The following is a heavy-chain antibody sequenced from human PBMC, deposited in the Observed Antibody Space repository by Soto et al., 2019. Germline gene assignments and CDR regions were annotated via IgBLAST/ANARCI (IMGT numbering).Heavy chain of an antibody. J-gene: IGHJ6*02. Sequence: QVQLVQSGAEVKKPGSSVKVSCKASGGTFSSYAISWVRQAPGQGLEWMGGIIPIFGTANYAQKFQGRVTISADESTSTAYMELSSLRYEDTAVYYCARSRSSSWQMGGGYYYYGMDVWGQGTTVTVSS. V-gene: IGHV1-69*01. CDR3: ARSRSSSWQMGGGYYYYGMDV. CDR1: GGTFSSYA. D-gene: IGHD6-13*01. CDR2: IIPIFGTA.